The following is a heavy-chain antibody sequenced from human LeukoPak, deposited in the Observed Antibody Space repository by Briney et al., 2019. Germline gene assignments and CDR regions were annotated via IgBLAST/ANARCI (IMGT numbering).Heavy chain of an antibody. V-gene: IGHV4-38-2*02. D-gene: IGHD6-19*01. CDR3: ATDSSGWLKGNWFDP. Sequence: GSLRLSCAASGFTFSSYAMSWVRQPPGKGLEWIGSIYHSGSTYYNPSLKSRVTISVDTSKNQFSLKLSSVTAADTAVYYCATDSSGWLKGNWFDPWGQGTLVTVSS. CDR2: IYHSGST. CDR1: GFTFSSYA. J-gene: IGHJ5*02.